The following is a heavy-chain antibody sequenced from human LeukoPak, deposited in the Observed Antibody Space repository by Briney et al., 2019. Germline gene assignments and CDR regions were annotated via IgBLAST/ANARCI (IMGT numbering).Heavy chain of an antibody. J-gene: IGHJ6*03. V-gene: IGHV4-59*08. CDR2: IYYSGST. CDR3: ARGTSSIAARPSRGTYYYYMDV. CDR1: GGSISSYY. Sequence: SETLSLTCTVSGGSISSYYWSWIRQPPGKGLEWIGYIYYSGSTNYNPSLKSRVTISVDTSKNQFSLKLSSVTAADTAVYYCARGTSSIAARPSRGTYYYYMDVWGKGTTVTVSS. D-gene: IGHD6-6*01.